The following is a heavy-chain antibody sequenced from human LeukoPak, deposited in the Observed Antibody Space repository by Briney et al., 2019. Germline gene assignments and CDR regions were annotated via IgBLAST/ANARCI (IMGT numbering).Heavy chain of an antibody. CDR2: ISWNSGSI. V-gene: IGHV3-9*01. J-gene: IGHJ6*02. CDR3: AKDSSPDYGMDV. Sequence: PGGSLRLSCAASGFTVSSNYMSWVRQAPGKGLEWDSGISWNSGSIGYADSVKGRFTISRDNAKNSLYLQMNSLRAEDTALYYCAKDSSPDYGMDVWGQGTTVTVSS. CDR1: GFTVSSNY. D-gene: IGHD2-15*01.